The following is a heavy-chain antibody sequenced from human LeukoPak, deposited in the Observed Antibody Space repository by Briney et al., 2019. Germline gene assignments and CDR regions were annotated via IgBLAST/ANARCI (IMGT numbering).Heavy chain of an antibody. J-gene: IGHJ3*02. CDR1: GDSISGTSFY. V-gene: IGHV4-39*07. CDR3: ARVTYSSSSMSVDGFDI. D-gene: IGHD6-6*01. Sequence: SETLSLTCTVSGDSISGTSFYWGWIRQPPGRGLEYIGSVYYTGTTYYNPSLKSRVTISVDPSKNQFSLKLSSVTAADTAVYYCARVTYSSSSMSVDGFDIWGQGTMVTVSS. CDR2: VYYTGTT.